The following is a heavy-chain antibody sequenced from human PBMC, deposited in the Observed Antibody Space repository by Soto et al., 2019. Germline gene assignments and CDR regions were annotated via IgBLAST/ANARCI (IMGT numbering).Heavy chain of an antibody. CDR1: GYTFTSYA. Sequence: ASVKVSCKASGYTFTSYAMHWVRQAPGQRLEWMGWINAGNGNTKYSQKFQGRVTMTRNTSISTAYMELSSLRSEDTAVYYCARGPPYYYDSSGYLDYWGQGTLVTVSS. V-gene: IGHV1-3*01. CDR3: ARGPPYYYDSSGYLDY. CDR2: INAGNGNT. J-gene: IGHJ4*02. D-gene: IGHD3-22*01.